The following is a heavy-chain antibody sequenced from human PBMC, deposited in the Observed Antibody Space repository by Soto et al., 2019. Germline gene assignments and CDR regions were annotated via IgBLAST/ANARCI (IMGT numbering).Heavy chain of an antibody. D-gene: IGHD2-15*01. Sequence: EVQLVESGGGLVQPGGSLRLSCAASGFTVSSKYMSWVRQAPGKGLEWVSLIQSGGPTYYADSVKGRFTISRDTSENTVHLQMDSLRAEDTSVYYWARDDVLCDGCRCYGVHLDVWGKGTTVTVSS. CDR3: ARDDVLCDGCRCYGVHLDV. J-gene: IGHJ6*04. V-gene: IGHV3-66*01. CDR2: IQSGGPT. CDR1: GFTVSSKY.